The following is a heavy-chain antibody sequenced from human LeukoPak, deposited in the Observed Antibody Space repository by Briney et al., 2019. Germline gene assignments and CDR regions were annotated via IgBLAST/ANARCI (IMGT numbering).Heavy chain of an antibody. D-gene: IGHD6-19*01. CDR3: ARGGGSSGWDY. CDR1: GFTFSSYW. CDR2: INSDGSST. J-gene: IGHJ4*02. V-gene: IGHV3-74*01. Sequence: GGSLRLSCAASGFTFSSYWMHWVRQAPGKGLVWVSRINSDGSSTSYADSVKGRFTISGDNAKNTLYLQMNSLRAEDTAVYYCARGGGSSGWDYWGQGTLVTVSS.